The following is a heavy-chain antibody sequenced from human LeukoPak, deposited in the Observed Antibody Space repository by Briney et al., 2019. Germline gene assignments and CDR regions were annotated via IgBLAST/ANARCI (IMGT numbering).Heavy chain of an antibody. Sequence: PGGSLRLSCAASVFTFSSYTMTWVRQAPGKGLEWVSVISGNGGTTYYADSLKGRFTISRDNSKNTLYLQMSSLRADDTAVYYCAKGQTGYLPGFWGQGTLVTVSS. V-gene: IGHV3-23*01. CDR1: VFTFSSYT. CDR2: ISGNGGTT. J-gene: IGHJ4*02. D-gene: IGHD1-14*01. CDR3: AKGQTGYLPGF.